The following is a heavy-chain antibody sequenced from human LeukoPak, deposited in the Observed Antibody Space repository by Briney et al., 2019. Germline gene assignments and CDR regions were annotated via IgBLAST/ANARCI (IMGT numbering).Heavy chain of an antibody. CDR2: MNPNSGNT. V-gene: IGHV1-8*01. J-gene: IGHJ4*02. Sequence: ASVKVSCKASGYTFTSYDINWVRQATGQGLEWMGWMNPNSGNTGYAQKFQGRVTMTRDTSISTAYMELSRLRSDDTAVYYCATEVGLEWLPFDYWGQGTLVTVSS. CDR3: ATEVGLEWLPFDY. D-gene: IGHD3-3*01. CDR1: GYTFTSYD.